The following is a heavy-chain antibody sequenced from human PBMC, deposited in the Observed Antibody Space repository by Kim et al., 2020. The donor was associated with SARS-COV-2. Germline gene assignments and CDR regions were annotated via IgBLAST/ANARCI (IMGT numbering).Heavy chain of an antibody. CDR1: GFSLSARGVG. D-gene: IGHD3-10*01. J-gene: IGHJ4*02. CDR3: ARRLPRDYSGSGSYYDYFDF. Sequence: SGPTLVNPTQTLTLTCTFSGFSLSARGVGVGWIRQPPGKALEWLALIYWDDDKRYSPSLKRRLTITKDTSKNQVVLTMTNMDPVDTATYYCARRLPRDYSGSGSYYDYFDFWGQGTLVTVSS. V-gene: IGHV2-5*02. CDR2: IYWDDDK.